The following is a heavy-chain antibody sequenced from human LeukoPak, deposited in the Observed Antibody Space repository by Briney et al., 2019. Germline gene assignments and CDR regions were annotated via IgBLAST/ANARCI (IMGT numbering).Heavy chain of an antibody. CDR2: IYYGAST. J-gene: IGHJ5*02. V-gene: IGHV4-59*01. CDR3: ARMSVVVPNWFDP. CDR1: GGSISSYY. D-gene: IGHD2-15*01. Sequence: SETLSLTCTVTGGSISSYYWSWIRQPPGKGLAGIGYIYYGASTNYNPSLKSRVTISVDTSKHQFSLKLSSVTAADTAVYYCARMSVVVPNWFDPWGQGTLVTVSS.